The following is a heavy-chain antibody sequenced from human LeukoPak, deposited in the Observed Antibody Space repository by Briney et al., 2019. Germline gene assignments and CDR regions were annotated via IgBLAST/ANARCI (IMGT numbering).Heavy chain of an antibody. CDR2: IIPILGIA. CDR1: GGTFSSYA. V-gene: IGHV1-69*04. J-gene: IGHJ4*02. D-gene: IGHD3-9*01. CDR3: ARCPDYDILTGYYDY. Sequence: VASVKVSCKASGGTFSSYAISWVRQAPGQGLEWMGRIIPILGIANYAQKFQGRVTITADKSTSTAYMELSRLRPEDTAVYYCARCPDYDILTGYYDYWGQGTLVTVSS.